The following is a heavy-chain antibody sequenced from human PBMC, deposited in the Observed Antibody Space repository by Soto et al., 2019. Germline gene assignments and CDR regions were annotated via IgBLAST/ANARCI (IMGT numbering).Heavy chain of an antibody. CDR2: IYYSGST. CDR1: GGSISSYY. J-gene: IGHJ4*02. V-gene: IGHV4-59*12. CDR3: ARGVDSWSGYLF. D-gene: IGHD3-3*01. Sequence: SETLSLTCTVSGGSISSYYWSWIRQPPGKGLEWIGYIYYSGSTNYNPSLKSRVTISVDTSTKQFSLKMTSMTAADRGVYYCARGVDSWSGYLFWGQGTPVTVSS.